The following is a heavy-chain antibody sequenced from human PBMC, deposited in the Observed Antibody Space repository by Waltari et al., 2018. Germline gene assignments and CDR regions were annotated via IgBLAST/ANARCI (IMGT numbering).Heavy chain of an antibody. Sequence: QVQLQQWGAGLLKPSETLSLTCAVYGGSFSGYYWSWIRQPPGKGLAWIGEINHSGSTNYNPSLKSRVTISVDTSKNEFSLKLSSVTAADTAVYYCARRAIVGASLGFDYWGQGTLVTVSS. D-gene: IGHD1-26*01. J-gene: IGHJ4*02. CDR3: ARRAIVGASLGFDY. V-gene: IGHV4-34*01. CDR2: INHSGST. CDR1: GGSFSGYY.